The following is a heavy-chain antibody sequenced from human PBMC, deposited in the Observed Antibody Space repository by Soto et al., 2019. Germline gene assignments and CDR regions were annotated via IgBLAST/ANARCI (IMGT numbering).Heavy chain of an antibody. CDR1: GYTFTSYD. CDR2: MNPNSGNT. Sequence: QVQLVQSGAEVKKPGASVKVSCKAYGYTFTSYDINWVRQATGQGREWMGWMNPNSGNTGYAQKFQGRVTMTRNTSISTAYMELSSLRSEDTAVYYCARGRNYDFWSGYYGFAYWGQGTLVTVSS. CDR3: ARGRNYDFWSGYYGFAY. D-gene: IGHD3-3*01. V-gene: IGHV1-8*01. J-gene: IGHJ4*02.